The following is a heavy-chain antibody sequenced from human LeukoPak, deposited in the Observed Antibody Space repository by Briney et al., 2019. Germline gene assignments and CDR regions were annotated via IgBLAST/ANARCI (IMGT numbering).Heavy chain of an antibody. V-gene: IGHV3-30*04. CDR2: ISYDGSNK. CDR3: AKDINWASFES. Sequence: GRSLRLSCAASGFIFSSYAMHWVRQAPGKGLEWVAVISYDGSNKYYADSVKGRFTISRDNSKNTLYLQMNSLRAEDTALYYCAKDINWASFESWGQGTLVTVSS. CDR1: GFIFSSYA. D-gene: IGHD7-27*01. J-gene: IGHJ4*02.